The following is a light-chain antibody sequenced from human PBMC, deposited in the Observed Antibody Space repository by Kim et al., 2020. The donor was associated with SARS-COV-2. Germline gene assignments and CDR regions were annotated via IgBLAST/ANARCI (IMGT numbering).Light chain of an antibody. Sequence: SVKLTCTLSSGHSSYAIAWHQQQPEKGPRYLMKLNSDGSHSKGDGIPDRFSGSSSGAERCLTISSLQSEDEADYYCQTWGTGSVVFGGGTQLTVL. V-gene: IGLV4-69*01. J-gene: IGLJ2*01. CDR1: SGHSSYA. CDR2: LNSDGSH. CDR3: QTWGTGSVV.